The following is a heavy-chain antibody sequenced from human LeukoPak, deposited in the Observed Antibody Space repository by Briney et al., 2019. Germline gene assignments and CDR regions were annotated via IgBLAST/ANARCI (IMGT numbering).Heavy chain of an antibody. Sequence: PGGSLRLSCAASGFTVSSNYMSWVRQAPGKGLEWVSAIYSGGSTYYADSVKGRFTISRDNSKNTLYLQMNSLRAEDTAVYYCARDLIRPQRKFDYWGQGTLVTVSS. CDR2: IYSGGST. CDR1: GFTVSSNY. J-gene: IGHJ4*02. CDR3: ARDLIRPQRKFDY. D-gene: IGHD2-21*01. V-gene: IGHV3-66*01.